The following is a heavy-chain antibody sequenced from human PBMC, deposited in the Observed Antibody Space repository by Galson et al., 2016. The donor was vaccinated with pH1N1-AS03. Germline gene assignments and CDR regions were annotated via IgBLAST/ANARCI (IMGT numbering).Heavy chain of an antibody. J-gene: IGHJ4*02. CDR2: SGTAGDT. Sequence: SLRLSCASAGFTFSSHDMYWVRQPPGKGLEWVSASGTAGDTYYAGSVKGRFTISRENAKNSLYLQMNSLRAEDTAIYYCARGAPGDHLLSPLWNWGQGTLVTVSS. CDR1: GFTFSSHD. D-gene: IGHD2-2*01. V-gene: IGHV3-13*01. CDR3: ARGAPGDHLLSPLWN.